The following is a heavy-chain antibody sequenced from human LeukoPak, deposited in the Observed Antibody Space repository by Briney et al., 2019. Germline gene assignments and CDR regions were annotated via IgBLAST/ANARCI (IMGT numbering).Heavy chain of an antibody. V-gene: IGHV1-18*01. CDR1: GYTFTSYG. CDR2: ISAYNGNT. CDR3: AREGILRFLEWTSYYMDV. J-gene: IGHJ6*03. Sequence: EASVKVSCKASGYTFTSYGISWVRQAPGQGLEWMGWISAYNGNTNYAQKLQGRVTMTTDTSTSTAYMELRSLRSDDTAVYYCAREGILRFLEWTSYYMDVWGKGTTVTVSS. D-gene: IGHD3-3*01.